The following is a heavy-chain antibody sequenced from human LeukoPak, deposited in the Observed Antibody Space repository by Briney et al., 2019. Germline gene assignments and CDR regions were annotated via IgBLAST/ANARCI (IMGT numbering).Heavy chain of an antibody. J-gene: IGHJ3*02. CDR2: IYYSGST. CDR3: ARYRSTVTHDGCEM. Sequence: SETLSLTCTVSGGSINTYYWSWIRQPPGKGLEWIGYIYYSGSTNYNPSLKNRLPITVDPPKNQFSLKQTSVTAADTPVYYCARYRSTVTHDGCEMWGQGTMDSVPS. D-gene: IGHD4-17*01. CDR1: GGSINTYY. V-gene: IGHV4-59*08.